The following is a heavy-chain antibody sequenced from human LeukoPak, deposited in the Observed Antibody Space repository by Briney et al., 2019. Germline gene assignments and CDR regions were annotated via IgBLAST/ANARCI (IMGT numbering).Heavy chain of an antibody. D-gene: IGHD3-3*01. V-gene: IGHV3-74*01. CDR1: GFTFSNYW. CDR3: VRSMSGRNDL. CDR2: INVEGSRT. J-gene: IGHJ5*02. Sequence: GGSLRLSCVGSGFTFSNYWVHWVRHVPGEGLVWVSRINVEGSRTDYADSVRGRFTISRDNVKNTLYLQMNSLTAEDTDVYYCVRSMSGRNDLWGQGTLVTVSS.